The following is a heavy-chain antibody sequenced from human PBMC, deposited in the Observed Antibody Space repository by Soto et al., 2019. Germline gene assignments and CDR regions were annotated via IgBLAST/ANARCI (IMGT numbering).Heavy chain of an antibody. D-gene: IGHD6-19*01. J-gene: IGHJ4*02. CDR2: INPSGGST. CDR1: GGTFSSYA. V-gene: IGHV1-46*03. CDR3: ASGYSSGWFY. Sequence: ASVKVSCKASGGTFSSYAISWVRQAPGQGLEWMGIINPSGGSTSYAQKFQGRVTMTRDTSTSTVYMELSSLRSEDTAVYYCASGYSSGWFYWGQGTLVTVSS.